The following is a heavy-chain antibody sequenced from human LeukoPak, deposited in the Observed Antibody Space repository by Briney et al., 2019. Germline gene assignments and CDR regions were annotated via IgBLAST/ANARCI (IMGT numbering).Heavy chain of an antibody. V-gene: IGHV4-38-2*02. CDR2: IYHSGST. J-gene: IGHJ4*02. D-gene: IGHD3-10*01. CDR1: GYSINSGYY. CDR3: AKVPRAGFGELYSPFDY. Sequence: SETLSLTCTVSGYSINSGYYWGWIRQPPGKGLEWIGSIYHSGSTYYNPSLKSRVTVSVDTSKNQFSLKLSSVTAADTALYYCAKVPRAGFGELYSPFDYWGQGTLVTVSS.